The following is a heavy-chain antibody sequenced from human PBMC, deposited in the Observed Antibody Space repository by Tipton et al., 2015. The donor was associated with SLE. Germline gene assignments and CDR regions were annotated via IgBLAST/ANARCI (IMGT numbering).Heavy chain of an antibody. CDR2: ISSSSTYI. D-gene: IGHD1-26*01. V-gene: IGHV3-21*01. J-gene: IGHJ4*02. Sequence: SLRLSCAASGFTFSHYSMNWVRQTPGKGLEWVSSISSSSTYIDYADSVKGRFTISRDNAKNSLYLQMNSLRAEDTAVYYCVHGSFGYWGQGTLVTVSS. CDR1: GFTFSHYS. CDR3: VHGSFGY.